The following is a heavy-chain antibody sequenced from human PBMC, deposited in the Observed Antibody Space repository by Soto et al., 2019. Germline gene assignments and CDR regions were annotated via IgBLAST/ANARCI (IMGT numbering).Heavy chain of an antibody. CDR3: ARGDYFLSGYSDY. V-gene: IGHV3-74*01. J-gene: IGHJ4*02. CDR1: GFTFSSYW. CDR2: INSDGSST. D-gene: IGHD4-17*01. Sequence: EVQLVESGGGLVQPGGSLRLSCAASGFTFSSYWMHWVRQAPGKGLVWVSRINSDGSSTSYADSVKGRFTISRDNAKNTLYLQMNGLRAEDTVVYYCARGDYFLSGYSDYWGQGTQVTVSS.